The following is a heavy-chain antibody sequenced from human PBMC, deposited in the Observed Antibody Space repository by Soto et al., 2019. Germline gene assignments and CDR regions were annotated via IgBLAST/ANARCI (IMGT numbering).Heavy chain of an antibody. CDR3: ARLPGEAGYSSGWLSAYYYYYGMDV. Sequence: PSETLSLTCTVSGGSISSSDYYWGWIRQPPGKGLEWIGNIYYSGSTYYNPSLKSRVTISVDRSKNQFSLKLSSVTAADTAVYYCARLPGEAGYSSGWLSAYYYYYGMDVWGQGTTVTVSS. J-gene: IGHJ6*02. D-gene: IGHD6-19*01. V-gene: IGHV4-39*07. CDR2: IYYSGST. CDR1: GGSISSSDYY.